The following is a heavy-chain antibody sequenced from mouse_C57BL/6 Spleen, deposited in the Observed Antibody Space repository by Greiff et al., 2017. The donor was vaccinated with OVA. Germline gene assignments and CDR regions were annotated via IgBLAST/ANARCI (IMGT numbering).Heavy chain of an antibody. V-gene: IGHV1-15*01. Sequence: QVQLQQSGAELVRPGASVTLSCKASGYTFTDYEMHWVKQTPVHGLEWIGAIDPETGGTAYNQKFKGKAILTADKSSSTAYMELRSLTSEDSAVYYCTREDYSKRDFDDRGQGTTLTVAS. CDR3: TREDYSKRDFDD. J-gene: IGHJ2*01. D-gene: IGHD2-5*01. CDR1: GYTFTDYE. CDR2: IDPETGGT.